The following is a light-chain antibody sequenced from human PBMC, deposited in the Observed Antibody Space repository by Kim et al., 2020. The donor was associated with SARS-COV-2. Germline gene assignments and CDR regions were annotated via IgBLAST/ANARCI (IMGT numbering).Light chain of an antibody. J-gene: IGLJ3*02. CDR2: YDS. CDR3: QVWDSSSDPRV. Sequence: PGKTARITCGGNNIGSKSVPWYQQKPGQAPVLVIYYDSDRPSGIPERFSGSNSGNTATLTISRVEAGDEADYYCQVWDSSSDPRVFGGGTKLTVL. CDR1: NIGSKS. V-gene: IGLV3-21*04.